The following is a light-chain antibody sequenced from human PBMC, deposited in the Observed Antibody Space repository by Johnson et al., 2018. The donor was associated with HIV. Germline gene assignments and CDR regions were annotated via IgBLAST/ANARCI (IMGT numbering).Light chain of an antibody. J-gene: IGLJ1*01. CDR1: SSNIGNNY. CDR2: ENN. Sequence: QSVLTQPPSVSAAPGQKVTISCSGSSSNIGNNYVSWYQQLPGTAPKLLIYENNKRPSGIPDRFSGSKSGTSATLAITGLQTGDEADYYCGTWDSRLSAYGFGTGTKVTVL. V-gene: IGLV1-51*02. CDR3: GTWDSRLSAYG.